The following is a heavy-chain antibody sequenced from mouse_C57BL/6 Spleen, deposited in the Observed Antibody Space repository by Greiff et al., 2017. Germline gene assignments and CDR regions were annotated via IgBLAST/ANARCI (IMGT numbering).Heavy chain of an antibody. CDR2: ISNLAYSI. Sequence: EVMLVESGGGLVQPGGSLKLSCAASGFTFSDYGMAWVRQAPRKGPEWVAFISNLAYSIYYADTVTGRFTISRENAKNTLYLEMCSLRSEDTAMYYCARVYYGLFAYWGQVTLVTVSA. V-gene: IGHV5-15*01. CDR3: ARVYYGLFAY. J-gene: IGHJ3*01. CDR1: GFTFSDYG. D-gene: IGHD2-1*01.